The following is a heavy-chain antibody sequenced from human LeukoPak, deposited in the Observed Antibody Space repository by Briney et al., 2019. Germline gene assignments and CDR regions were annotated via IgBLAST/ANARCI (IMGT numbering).Heavy chain of an antibody. CDR1: GFXFSSYW. CDR3: ARDLDQ. CDR2: INQNGSEK. V-gene: IGHV3-7*05. Sequence: PGGSLRLSCAASGFXFSSYWISWVRQAPGKGLEWVANINQNGSEKYYVDSVKGRFTISRDNAKKSLYLQMNSLRAEDTAIFYCARDLDQWGQGTLVTVSS. J-gene: IGHJ4*02.